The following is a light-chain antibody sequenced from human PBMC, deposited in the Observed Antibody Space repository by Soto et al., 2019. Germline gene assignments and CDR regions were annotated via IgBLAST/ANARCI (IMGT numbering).Light chain of an antibody. CDR1: SSNIGSNT. J-gene: IGLJ3*02. V-gene: IGLV1-44*01. CDR2: TNN. CDR3: AAWDDALNGSV. Sequence: QSVLTQPPSASGTPGQRVTISCSGGSSNIGSNTVNWYQQLPGTAPKLLIYTNNQRPSGVPDRFSGSKSGTSASLAISGLQSEDEADYYCAAWDDALNGSVFGGGTKVTVL.